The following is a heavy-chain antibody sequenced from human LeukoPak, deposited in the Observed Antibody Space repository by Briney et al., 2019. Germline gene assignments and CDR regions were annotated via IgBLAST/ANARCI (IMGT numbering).Heavy chain of an antibody. CDR1: GFTFNIYA. CDR2: ISGGGGSA. CDR3: ARGPLVGFIDY. Sequence: GGSLRLSCAASGFTFNIYAMNWVRQAPGKGPEWVSSISGGGGSAYYADSVKGRFTISRDNSKNTVYLQMNSLRAEDTAVYYCARGPLVGFIDYWGQGTLVTVSS. J-gene: IGHJ4*02. V-gene: IGHV3-23*01. D-gene: IGHD1-26*01.